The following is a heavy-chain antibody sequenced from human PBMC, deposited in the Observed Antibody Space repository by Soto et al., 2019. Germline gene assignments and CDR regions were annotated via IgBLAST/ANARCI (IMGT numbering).Heavy chain of an antibody. CDR1: GYTFSSYW. Sequence: EVQLVESGGGLVQPGGSLRLSCAASGYTFSSYWMHWVRQAPGKGLVWVSRINSDGSSTSYADSGKGRFTISRDSANNTLYLQMNSLRAEDTAVYYCARDDSGDPFDYWGQGTLVTVSS. J-gene: IGHJ4*02. CDR3: ARDDSGDPFDY. V-gene: IGHV3-74*01. D-gene: IGHD4-17*01. CDR2: INSDGSST.